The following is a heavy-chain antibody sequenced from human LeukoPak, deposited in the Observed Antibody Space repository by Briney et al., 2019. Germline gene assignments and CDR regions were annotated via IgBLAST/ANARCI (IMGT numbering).Heavy chain of an antibody. Sequence: ASVKVSCKASGYTFTGYYMHWVRQAPGQGLEWMGWISAYNGNTDYAQKLQGRVTMTTDTSTSTAYMELRSLRSDDTAVYYCAIVGGSYIFDYWGQGTLVTVSS. J-gene: IGHJ4*02. CDR1: GYTFTGYY. D-gene: IGHD1-26*01. CDR2: ISAYNGNT. CDR3: AIVGGSYIFDY. V-gene: IGHV1-18*04.